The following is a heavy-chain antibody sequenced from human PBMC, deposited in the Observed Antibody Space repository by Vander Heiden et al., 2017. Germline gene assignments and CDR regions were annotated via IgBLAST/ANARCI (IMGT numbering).Heavy chain of an antibody. V-gene: IGHV3-21*01. CDR2: ISSSSSYI. J-gene: IGHJ4*02. CDR1: GCTFSSYS. CDR3: ARDLSGYDYFDY. Sequence: EVQLVESGGGLVKPGGSLRRSCAASGCTFSSYSMNWVRQAPGKGLEWVSSISSSSSYIYYADSVKGRFTISRDNAKNSLYLQMNSLRAEDTAVYYCARDLSGYDYFDYWGQGTLVTVSS. D-gene: IGHD5-12*01.